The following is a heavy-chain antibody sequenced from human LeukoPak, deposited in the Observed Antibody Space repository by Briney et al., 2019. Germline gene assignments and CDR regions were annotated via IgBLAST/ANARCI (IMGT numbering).Heavy chain of an antibody. D-gene: IGHD6-6*01. Sequence: GGSLRLSCAASGFTFSSYGMHWVRQAPGKGLEWVAVIWYDGSNKYYADSVKGRFTISRDNAKNSLYLQMNSLRAEDTAVYYCARESIAGDAFDIWGQGTMVTVSS. V-gene: IGHV3-33*01. CDR3: ARESIAGDAFDI. CDR1: GFTFSSYG. CDR2: IWYDGSNK. J-gene: IGHJ3*02.